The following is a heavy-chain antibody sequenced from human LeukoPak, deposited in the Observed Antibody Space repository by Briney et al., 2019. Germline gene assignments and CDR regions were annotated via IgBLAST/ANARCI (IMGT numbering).Heavy chain of an antibody. CDR1: GSSFTSYW. CDR2: IYPGDSDT. J-gene: IGHJ5*02. V-gene: IGHV5-51*01. D-gene: IGHD3-3*01. Sequence: GGSLQISCQGSGSSFTSYWIGWVRQVPGKGLEWMEIIYPGDSDTRYSPSFQGQVTISADKSISTAYLQWSSLKASDTAMYYCARLIGVVIRNNWFDPWGQGTLVTVSS. CDR3: ARLIGVVIRNNWFDP.